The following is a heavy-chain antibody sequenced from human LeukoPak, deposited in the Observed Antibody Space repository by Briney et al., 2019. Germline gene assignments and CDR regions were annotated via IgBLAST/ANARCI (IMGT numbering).Heavy chain of an antibody. Sequence: PGGSLRLSCAASGFTFSDYYMSWIRQAPGKGLEWISYISSSSSYTNYADSVKGRFTISRDNAKTSLYLQMNNLRAEDTAVYYCARVVAVTSYYFDYWGQGTLVTVSS. CDR2: ISSSSSYT. V-gene: IGHV3-11*06. CDR3: ARVVAVTSYYFDY. D-gene: IGHD2-21*02. J-gene: IGHJ4*02. CDR1: GFTFSDYY.